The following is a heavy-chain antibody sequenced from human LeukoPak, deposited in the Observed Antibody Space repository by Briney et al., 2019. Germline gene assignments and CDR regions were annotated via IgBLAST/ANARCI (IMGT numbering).Heavy chain of an antibody. CDR1: GYTFSDYY. D-gene: IGHD5-24*01. CDR2: INPNSGGT. J-gene: IGHJ4*02. Sequence: GASVKVSCKASGYTFSDYYFHWVRQAPGQGLEWMGWINPNSGGTNYAQKFQGRVTMTRDTSISTAYMELSSLTSDDTAVYYCARNRYGYNFGYWAQGTLVTVS. CDR3: ARNRYGYNFGY. V-gene: IGHV1-2*02.